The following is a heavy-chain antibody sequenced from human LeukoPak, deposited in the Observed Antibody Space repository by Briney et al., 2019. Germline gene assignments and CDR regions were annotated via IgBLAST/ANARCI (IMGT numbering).Heavy chain of an antibody. CDR3: ARVGVVPAAIPDGFDI. J-gene: IGHJ3*02. CDR2: IYHSGST. Sequence: PSETLSLTCAVSGGSISSGGYSWSWIRQPPGKGLEWIGYIYHSGSTYYNPSLKSRITISVDRSKNQFSLKLSSVTAADTAVYYCARVGVVPAAIPDGFDIWGQGTMVTVSS. V-gene: IGHV4-30-2*01. CDR1: GGSISSGGYS. D-gene: IGHD2-2*01.